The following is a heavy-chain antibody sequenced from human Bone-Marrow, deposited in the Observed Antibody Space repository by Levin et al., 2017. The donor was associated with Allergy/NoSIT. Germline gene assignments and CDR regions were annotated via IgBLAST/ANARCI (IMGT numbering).Heavy chain of an antibody. Sequence: SLKISCAASGFTFDDFVMHWVRQPPGKGLEWVSSITWDRGTIAYADSVKGRFTISRDNAQNSLYLQMNSLRAGDTAFYYCAKVMRDDYGDYFDLWGQGTLVIVSS. J-gene: IGHJ4*02. CDR1: GFTFDDFV. CDR3: AKVMRDDYGDYFDL. D-gene: IGHD4-17*01. V-gene: IGHV3-9*01. CDR2: ITWDRGTI.